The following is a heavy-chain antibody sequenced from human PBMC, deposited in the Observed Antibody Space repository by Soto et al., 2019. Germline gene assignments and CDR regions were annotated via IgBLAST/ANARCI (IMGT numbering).Heavy chain of an antibody. J-gene: IGHJ4*02. CDR2: ISPMFGAA. CDR3: AREVQVHTPAFVY. V-gene: IGHV1-69*19. Sequence: QVQLVQSGAEMKKPGSSVKVSCQSSGGTFNTYAMNWVRQAPGQGPEWMGDISPMFGAANYAPKFQGRVTSTADESTGTSHMKLSGLTSEDTAVYFCAREVQVHTPAFVYWGQGTLVTVSS. D-gene: IGHD2-2*01. CDR1: GGTFNTYA.